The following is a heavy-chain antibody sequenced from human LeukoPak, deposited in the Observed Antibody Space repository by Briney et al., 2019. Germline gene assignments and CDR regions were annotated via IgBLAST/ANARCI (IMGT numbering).Heavy chain of an antibody. Sequence: GGSLRLSCAASAFTIRADGMHWVRRAPGTGLEWVAFIWFDGSNKYYADSVKGRFTISIDNSKNTLYLQMNSLRLEDTAVFYFAKECGGGCSHDYCGQGTLATVSS. CDR3: AKECGGGCSHDY. CDR2: IWFDGSNK. D-gene: IGHD2-21*02. CDR1: AFTIRADG. J-gene: IGHJ4*02. V-gene: IGHV3-30*02.